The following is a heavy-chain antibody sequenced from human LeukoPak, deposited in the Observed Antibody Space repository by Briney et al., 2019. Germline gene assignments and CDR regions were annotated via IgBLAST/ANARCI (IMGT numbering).Heavy chain of an antibody. Sequence: ASVKVSCKASGYTFTSYAMNCVRQAPGQGLEWMGWINTNTGNPTYAQGFTGRLVFSLDTSFRTAYLSISSLTAEETDVYFCEAYGYGPRFDYCGQGALLTVSS. CDR1: GYTFTSYA. V-gene: IGHV7-4-1*02. CDR2: INTNTGNP. D-gene: IGHD5-18*01. CDR3: EAYGYGPRFDY. J-gene: IGHJ4*02.